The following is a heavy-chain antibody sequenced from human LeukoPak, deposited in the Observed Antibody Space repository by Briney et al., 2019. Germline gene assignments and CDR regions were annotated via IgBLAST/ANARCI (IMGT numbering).Heavy chain of an antibody. Sequence: GGSLRLSCAASGFTFSSYAMNRVRQAPGKGLEWVSGINSDGDITYYADSVKGRFTISRDNSKNMLYLQMNSLRAEDTAVYYCAKSNSSSSWGQGILVTVSS. J-gene: IGHJ4*02. CDR1: GFTFSSYA. CDR3: AKSNSSSS. CDR2: INSDGDIT. D-gene: IGHD6-13*01. V-gene: IGHV3-23*01.